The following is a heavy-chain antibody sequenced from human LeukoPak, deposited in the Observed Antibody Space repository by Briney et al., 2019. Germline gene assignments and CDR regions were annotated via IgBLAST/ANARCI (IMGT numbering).Heavy chain of an antibody. CDR3: ARRSHSHYDILTAYSDSDDPFDI. D-gene: IGHD3-9*01. CDR1: GYSFPTYW. V-gene: IGHV5-51*01. Sequence: GESLKISCKGSGYSFPTYWIGWVRQMPGKGLEWMGIIHPGDSDTRYSPSFQGQVTISADKSISTAYLQWSSLKASGTAMYYCARRSHSHYDILTAYSDSDDPFDIWGQGTMVTVSS. J-gene: IGHJ3*02. CDR2: IHPGDSDT.